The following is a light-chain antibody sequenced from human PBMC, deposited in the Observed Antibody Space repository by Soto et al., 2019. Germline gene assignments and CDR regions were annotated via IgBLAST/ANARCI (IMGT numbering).Light chain of an antibody. V-gene: IGKV3-20*01. CDR1: QSVNNNY. Sequence: ELVLTQSPGTLSLSPGERATLSCRASQSVNNNYVAWYQQKPGQAPRLLIFRASNKATGIPDRFSGSGSGTEFILTISGLEPADSGMYHCHQDGDSPETFGQGTKVESK. J-gene: IGKJ1*01. CDR2: RAS. CDR3: HQDGDSPET.